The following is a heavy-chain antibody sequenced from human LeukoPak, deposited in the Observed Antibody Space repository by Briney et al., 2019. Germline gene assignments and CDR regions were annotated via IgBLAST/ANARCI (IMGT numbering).Heavy chain of an antibody. CDR1: GGTFSSYA. Sequence: ASVKVSCKASGGTFSSYAISWVRQAPGQGLEWMGRIIPIFGTANYAQKFQGRVTITTDESTSTAYMELSSLRSEDTAVYYCARGENYYYDRSGYYTFWGQGTLVTVSS. V-gene: IGHV1-69*05. J-gene: IGHJ4*02. CDR3: ARGENYYYDRSGYYTF. CDR2: IIPIFGTA. D-gene: IGHD3-22*01.